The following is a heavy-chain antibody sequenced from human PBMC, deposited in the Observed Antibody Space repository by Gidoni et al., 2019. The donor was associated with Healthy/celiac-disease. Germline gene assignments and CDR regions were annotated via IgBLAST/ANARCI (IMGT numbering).Heavy chain of an antibody. D-gene: IGHD3-10*01. J-gene: IGHJ6*02. Sequence: EVQLVESGGGLIQPGGSLRLSCAASGFTLLCNYRSWVRQAPGKGLEWVSVIYSGGSTYYADSVKGRFTISRDKSKNTLYLQMNSLRAEDTAVYYCARDLAPYYYGSGSPNGMDVWGQGTTVTVSS. V-gene: IGHV3-53*01. CDR3: ARDLAPYYYGSGSPNGMDV. CDR1: GFTLLCNY. CDR2: IYSGGST.